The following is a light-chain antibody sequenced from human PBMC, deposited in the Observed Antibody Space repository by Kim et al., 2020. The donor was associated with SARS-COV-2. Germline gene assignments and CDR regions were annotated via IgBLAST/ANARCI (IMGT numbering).Light chain of an antibody. V-gene: IGLV2-14*04. CDR3: SSYTSSHTVV. CDR1: RSDVGGYNF. J-gene: IGLJ2*01. Sequence: GQSITIPCTGTRSDVGGYNFVSWYQQHPGKAPKLMIYDVSNRPSGVSNRFSGSKSDNTASLIISGLQAEDEADYYCSSYTSSHTVVFGGGTQLTVL. CDR2: DVS.